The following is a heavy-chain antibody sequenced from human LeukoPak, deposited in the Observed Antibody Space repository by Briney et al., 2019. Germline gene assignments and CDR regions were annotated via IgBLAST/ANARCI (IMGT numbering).Heavy chain of an antibody. Sequence: SLRLSCAASGFTFDDYAMHWVRQAPGKGLEWVSGISWNSGSIGYADSVKGRFTISRDNAKNSLYLQMNSLRAEDTALYYCAKSAAKRWLQLYFGYWGQGTLVTVSS. CDR1: GFTFDDYA. CDR2: ISWNSGSI. V-gene: IGHV3-9*01. CDR3: AKSAAKRWLQLYFGY. J-gene: IGHJ4*02. D-gene: IGHD5-24*01.